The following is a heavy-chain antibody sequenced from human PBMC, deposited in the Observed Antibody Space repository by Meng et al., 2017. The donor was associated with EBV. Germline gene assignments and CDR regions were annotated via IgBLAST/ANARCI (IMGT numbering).Heavy chain of an antibody. CDR2: TNHSGST. CDR1: GGSLSSSNG. D-gene: IGHD3-22*01. Sequence: VLVQVSGSGQVTPSGTLSLDCAFCGGSLSSSNGWSWVRHPPGKGLEWIGETNHSGSTNYNPSLKSRVTISVDKSKNQFSLKLSSVTAADTAVYYCARRSLDYYDSSGFVYWGQGTLVTVSS. CDR3: ARRSLDYYDSSGFVY. V-gene: IGHV4-4*02. J-gene: IGHJ4*02.